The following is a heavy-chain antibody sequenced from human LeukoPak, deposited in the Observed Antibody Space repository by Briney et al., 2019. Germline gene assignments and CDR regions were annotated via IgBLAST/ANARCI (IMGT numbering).Heavy chain of an antibody. Sequence: GGSLRLSCAASGFTFSDYNMRWIRQAPGKGLEWVSSISSSSSYIYYADSVKGRFTISRDNAKNSLYLQMNSLRAEDTAVYYCARAYCSGGSCQILYYFDYWGQGTLVTVSS. CDR2: ISSSSSYI. V-gene: IGHV3-21*01. CDR1: GFTFSDYN. D-gene: IGHD2-15*01. J-gene: IGHJ4*02. CDR3: ARAYCSGGSCQILYYFDY.